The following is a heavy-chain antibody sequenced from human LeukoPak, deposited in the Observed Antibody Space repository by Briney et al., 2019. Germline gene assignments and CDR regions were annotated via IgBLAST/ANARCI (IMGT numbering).Heavy chain of an antibody. CDR1: GFTFDDYG. CDR3: ARRYCSTCPTGHAFDL. J-gene: IGHJ3*01. V-gene: IGHV3-23*01. Sequence: GGSLRLSCAASGFTFDDYGMSWVRQAPGRGLEWVSALSSGDNTHYADSVNGRFTISRDNSKNTLYLQLNSLRAEDTAVYYCARRYCSTCPTGHAFDLWGQGTMVAVSS. CDR2: LSSGDNT. D-gene: IGHD2-2*01.